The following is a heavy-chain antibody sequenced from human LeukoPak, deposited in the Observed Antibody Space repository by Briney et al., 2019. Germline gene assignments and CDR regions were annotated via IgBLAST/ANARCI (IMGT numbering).Heavy chain of an antibody. D-gene: IGHD2-2*01. CDR3: ARSLYCSSTSCQQPFDY. Sequence: PSETLSLTCTVSGESVSGLYWNWIRQPPGKGLEWLGYIYYSGSTNYNPSLKSRVTISIDTSKNQFSLKLSSVTAADTAVYYCARSLYCSSTSCQQPFDYWGQGTLVTVSS. CDR2: IYYSGST. V-gene: IGHV4-59*08. CDR1: GESVSGLY. J-gene: IGHJ4*02.